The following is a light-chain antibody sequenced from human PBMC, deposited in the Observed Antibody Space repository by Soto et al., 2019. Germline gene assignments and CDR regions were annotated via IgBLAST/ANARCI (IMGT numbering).Light chain of an antibody. V-gene: IGKV3-20*01. CDR2: GAS. J-gene: IGKJ1*01. CDR1: QSVSSSY. Sequence: EIVLTQSPGTLSLPPGERATLSCRASQSVSSSYLAWYQQKPGQAPRLLIYGASSRATGIPDRFSGSGSGTDFTLTISRLEPEDFAVYYCQQHGSSPPWTFGQGTKVEIK. CDR3: QQHGSSPPWT.